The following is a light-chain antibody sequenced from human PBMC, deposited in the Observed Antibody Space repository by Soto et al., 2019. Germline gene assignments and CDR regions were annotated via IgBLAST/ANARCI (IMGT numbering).Light chain of an antibody. V-gene: IGKV3-15*01. CDR2: YAS. Sequence: TQSPATLSVSPGEGATLSCRASQSIKNLLAWYQQRPGQSPRLLLYYASTRATGVPARFSGSGSGTESTLAISSLQSEDFAVYYCQQYHNWPITFGQGTRLEIK. CDR3: QQYHNWPIT. CDR1: QSIKNL. J-gene: IGKJ5*01.